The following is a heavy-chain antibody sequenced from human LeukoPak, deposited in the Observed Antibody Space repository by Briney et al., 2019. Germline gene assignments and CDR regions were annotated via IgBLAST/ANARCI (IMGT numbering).Heavy chain of an antibody. D-gene: IGHD6-13*01. J-gene: IGHJ3*02. Sequence: ASVKVSCKASGYTFTGYFMHWVRQAPGQGLEWMGGIIPIFGTANYTQKFQGRVTITTDESTSTAYMELSSLRSEDTAVYYCARVPEYSSSWYGAFDIWGQGTMVTVSS. V-gene: IGHV1-69*05. CDR2: IIPIFGTA. CDR3: ARVPEYSSSWYGAFDI. CDR1: GYTFTGYF.